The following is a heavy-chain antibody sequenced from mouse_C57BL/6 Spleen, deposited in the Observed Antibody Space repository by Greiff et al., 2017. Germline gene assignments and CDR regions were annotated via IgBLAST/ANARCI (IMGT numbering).Heavy chain of an antibody. CDR1: GYTFTDYY. D-gene: IGHD2-4*01. J-gene: IGHJ2*01. V-gene: IGHV1-76*01. CDR2: IYPGSGNT. Sequence: QVQLQQSGAELVRPGASVKLSCKASGYTFTDYYINWVKQRPGQGLEWIARIYPGSGNTYYNEKFKGKATLTAEKSSSTAYMQLSSLTSEDSAVYFCARGDYDYDEDYWGQGTTRTVSS. CDR3: ARGDYDYDEDY.